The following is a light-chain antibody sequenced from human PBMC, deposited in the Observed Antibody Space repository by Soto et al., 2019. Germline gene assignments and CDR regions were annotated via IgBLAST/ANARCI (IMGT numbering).Light chain of an antibody. Sequence: QSVLTQPPSVPGAPGQRVTISCTGSSSNIGAGYDVHWYQQLPGTAPKLVIYGNSNRPSGVPDRFSGSKSGTSASLAITGLQAEDEADYYCQSYDSSLSGSNYVFGTGTKATVL. CDR2: GNS. CDR3: QSYDSSLSGSNYV. CDR1: SSNIGAGYD. J-gene: IGLJ1*01. V-gene: IGLV1-40*01.